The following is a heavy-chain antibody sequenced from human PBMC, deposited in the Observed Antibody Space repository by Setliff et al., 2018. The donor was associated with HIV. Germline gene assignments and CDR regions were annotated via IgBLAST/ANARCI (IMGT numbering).Heavy chain of an antibody. CDR3: TRGSPLRGPLDFMDY. J-gene: IGHJ4*02. CDR1: GFSFSNAW. CDR2: AYTKTDGGTT. Sequence: PGGSLRLSCAASGFSFSNAWMDWVRQAPGKGLEWVGRAYTKTDGGTTDYAAPVKGRFTISRDDSKNTLYLQVNSLKTEDTAVYYCTRGSPLRGPLDFMDYWGQGTLVTVSS. V-gene: IGHV3-15*07. D-gene: IGHD3-10*01.